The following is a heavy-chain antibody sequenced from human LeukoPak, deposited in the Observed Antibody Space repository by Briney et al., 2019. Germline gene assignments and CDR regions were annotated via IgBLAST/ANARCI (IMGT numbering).Heavy chain of an antibody. CDR2: ISAYNGNT. CDR3: ARDPGISVRGKHFDY. J-gene: IGHJ4*02. Sequence: ASVKVSCKASGYTFTSYGISWVRQAPGQGLEWMGWISAYNGNTNYAQKLQGRVTMTTDTSTSTAYLELRSLSSDDTAVYYCARDPGISVRGKHFDYWGQGTLVAVSS. V-gene: IGHV1-18*01. CDR1: GYTFTSYG. D-gene: IGHD6-19*01.